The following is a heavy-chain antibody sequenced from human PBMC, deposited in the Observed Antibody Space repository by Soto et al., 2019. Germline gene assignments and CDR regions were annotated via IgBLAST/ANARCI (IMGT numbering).Heavy chain of an antibody. D-gene: IGHD6-19*01. CDR3: AKGYSSGWSSFDY. CDR1: GFTFSSYA. Sequence: GGSLRLSCGASGFTFSSYAMSWVRQAPGKGLEWVSTISGGGGSTYYADSVKGRFTIFRDNSKNTLYLQMDSLRVDDTAVYYCAKGYSSGWSSFDYWGQGTLVTVSS. CDR2: ISGGGGST. J-gene: IGHJ4*02. V-gene: IGHV3-23*01.